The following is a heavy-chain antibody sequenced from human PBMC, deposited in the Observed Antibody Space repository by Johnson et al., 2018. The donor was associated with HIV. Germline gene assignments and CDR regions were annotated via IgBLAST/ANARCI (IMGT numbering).Heavy chain of an antibody. CDR1: GFTFDDYA. CDR3: AMGTGDHDAFDI. V-gene: IGHV3-30*02. J-gene: IGHJ3*02. CDR2: IRYDGSNK. Sequence: QVQLVESGGGLVQPGRSLRLSCAASGFTFDDYAMHWVRQAPGKGLEWVAFIRYDGSNKYYADSVKGRFTISRDNSKNTLYLQMNSLIAEDTAVYYCAMGTGDHDAFDIWGQGTMVTVSS. D-gene: IGHD3/OR15-3a*01.